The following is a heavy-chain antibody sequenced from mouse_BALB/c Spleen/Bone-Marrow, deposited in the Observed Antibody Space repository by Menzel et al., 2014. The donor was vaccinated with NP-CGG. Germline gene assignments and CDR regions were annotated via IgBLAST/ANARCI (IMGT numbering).Heavy chain of an antibody. Sequence: EVQLVESGAELVKPGASVKISCKASGYTFTDHIMDWVKQSHGKTLEWIGDINPNYDSTSYNQKFKGKATLTVDKSSSTAYMELRSLTSEDTAVYYCARTAVAMDYWGQGTSVTVSS. CDR3: ARTAVAMDY. CDR2: INPNYDST. V-gene: IGHV1-18*01. CDR1: GYTFTDHI. J-gene: IGHJ4*01.